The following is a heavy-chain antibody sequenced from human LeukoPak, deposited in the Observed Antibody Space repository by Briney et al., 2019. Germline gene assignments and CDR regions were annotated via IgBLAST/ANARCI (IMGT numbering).Heavy chain of an antibody. D-gene: IGHD6-19*01. J-gene: IGHJ4*02. CDR3: ARDVSGCYDY. CDR2: ISYDGSNK. CDR1: GFTFSSYA. V-gene: IGHV3-30-3*01. Sequence: GRSLRLSCAASGFTFSSYAMHWVRQAPGKGLEWVAVISYDGSNKYYADSVKGRFTISRDNSKNTLYLQINSLRAEDTAVYYCARDVSGCYDYWGQGTLVTVSS.